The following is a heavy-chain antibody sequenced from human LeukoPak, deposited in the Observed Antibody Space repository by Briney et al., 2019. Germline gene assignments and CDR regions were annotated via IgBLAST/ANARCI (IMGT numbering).Heavy chain of an antibody. CDR3: ARDRAHYGSGSYYYYYYYMDV. CDR2: ISYDGSNK. CDR1: GFTFSSYA. D-gene: IGHD3-10*01. V-gene: IGHV3-30*04. Sequence: GGSLRLSCAASGFTFSSYAMHWVRQAPGKGLEWVAVISYDGSNKYYADSVKGRFTISRDNSKNTLYLQMNSLRAEDTAVYYCARDRAHYGSGSYYYYYYYMDVWGKGTTVTVSS. J-gene: IGHJ6*03.